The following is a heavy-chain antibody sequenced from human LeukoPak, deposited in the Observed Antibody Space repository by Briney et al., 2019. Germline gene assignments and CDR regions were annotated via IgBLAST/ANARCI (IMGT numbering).Heavy chain of an antibody. CDR3: ARRGPTYWYFDL. D-gene: IGHD3-10*01. CDR1: GFTFSSYG. J-gene: IGHJ2*01. Sequence: GGSLRLSCAASGFTFSSYGMHWVRQAPGKGLEWVSVVYGGGFTYYADSVKGRFTISRDNSKNTLSLQMNSLRAEDTAMYYCARRGPTYWYFDLWGRGTLVTVSS. CDR2: VYGGGFT. V-gene: IGHV3-NL1*01.